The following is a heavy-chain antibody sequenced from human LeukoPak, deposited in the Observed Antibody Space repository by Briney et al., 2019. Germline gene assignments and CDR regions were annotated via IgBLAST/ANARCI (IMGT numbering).Heavy chain of an antibody. D-gene: IGHD2-2*01. Sequence: PSETLSLTCAVYGGSFSGYYWSWIRQPPGKGLEWIGEINHSGSTNYNPSLKSRVTISVDTSKNQFSLKLSSVTAADTAVYYCASTNIVVVPAARRYYYYGMDVWGQGTTVTVSS. V-gene: IGHV4-34*01. CDR1: GGSFSGYY. CDR2: INHSGST. CDR3: ASTNIVVVPAARRYYYYGMDV. J-gene: IGHJ6*02.